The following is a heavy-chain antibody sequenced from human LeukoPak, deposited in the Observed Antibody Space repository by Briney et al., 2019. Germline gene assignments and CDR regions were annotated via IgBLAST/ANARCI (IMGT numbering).Heavy chain of an antibody. D-gene: IGHD3-10*01. CDR3: AKAAITMVRGVIITLLDY. V-gene: IGHV3-23*01. CDR2: ISGSGGST. CDR1: GFTFSSYG. J-gene: IGHJ4*02. Sequence: GGTLRLSCAASGFTFSSYGMSWVRQAPGKGLEWVSAISGSGGSTYYADSVKGRFTISRDNSKNTLYLQMNSLRAEDTAVYYCAKAAITMVRGVIITLLDYWGQGTLVTVSS.